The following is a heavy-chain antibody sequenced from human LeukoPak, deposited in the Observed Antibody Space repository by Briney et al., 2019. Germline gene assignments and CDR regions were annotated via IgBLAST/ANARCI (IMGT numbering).Heavy chain of an antibody. D-gene: IGHD3-22*01. CDR1: GFTFSSYA. Sequence: GGSLRLSCAASGFTFSSYAMSWVRQAPGKGLEWVSAISGSGGSTYYADSVKGRFTISRDNSKNTLYRQMNSLRAEDTPVYYCAKSDYYDSSGYLDYWGQGTLVTVSS. V-gene: IGHV3-23*01. CDR3: AKSDYYDSSGYLDY. J-gene: IGHJ4*02. CDR2: ISGSGGST.